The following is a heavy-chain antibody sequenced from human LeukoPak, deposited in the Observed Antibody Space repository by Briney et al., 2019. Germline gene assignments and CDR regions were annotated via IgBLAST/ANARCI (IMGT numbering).Heavy chain of an antibody. D-gene: IGHD2-8*01. CDR2: IWSDGRNT. CDR1: GFTFSTYG. J-gene: IGHJ3*02. CDR3: ATELIGPAENDAFDI. Sequence: GGSLRLSCAASGFTFSTYGMHWVRQAPGKGLEWVALIWSDGRNTYYADSVKGRFTISRDNSKNTLNLQMSSLRPEDTAVYYCATELIGPAENDAFDIWGQGTMVTVSS. V-gene: IGHV3-30*02.